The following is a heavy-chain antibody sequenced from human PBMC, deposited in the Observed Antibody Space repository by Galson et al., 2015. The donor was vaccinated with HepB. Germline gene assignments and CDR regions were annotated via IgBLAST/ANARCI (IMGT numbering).Heavy chain of an antibody. CDR3: ARGERETIVPAAPGAFDI. CDR2: IYYSGST. J-gene: IGHJ3*02. Sequence: QVQLQESGPGLVKPSETLSLTCTVSGGSISSYYWSWIRQPPGKGLEWIGYIYYSGSTNYNPSLKSRVTISVDTSKNQFSLKLSSVTAADTAVYYCARGERETIVPAAPGAFDIWGQGTMVTVSS. CDR1: GGSISSYY. V-gene: IGHV4-59*01. D-gene: IGHD2-2*01.